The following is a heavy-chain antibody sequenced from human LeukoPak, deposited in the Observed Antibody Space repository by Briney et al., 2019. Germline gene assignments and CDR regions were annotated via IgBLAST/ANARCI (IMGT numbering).Heavy chain of an antibody. CDR2: ISSSSSTI. Sequence: GGSLRLSCAASGFTFSSYSMNWVRQAPGKGLEWVSYISSSSSTIYYADSVKGRFTISRDNAKNSLYLQMNSLRAEDTAVYYCAREFSIVVVVAAFWGQGTLVTVSS. D-gene: IGHD2-15*01. CDR1: GFTFSSYS. J-gene: IGHJ4*02. V-gene: IGHV3-48*01. CDR3: AREFSIVVVVAAF.